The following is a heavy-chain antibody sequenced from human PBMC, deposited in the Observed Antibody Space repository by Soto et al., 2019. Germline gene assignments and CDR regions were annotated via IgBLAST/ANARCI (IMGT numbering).Heavy chain of an antibody. CDR1: GFTFSDYW. CDR3: ARDVSPGSGPYYLDDFDM. CDR2: IKKDESKK. J-gene: IGHJ3*02. V-gene: IGHV3-7*05. Sequence: EVQLVESGGGLVQPGESLRLSCAASGFTFSDYWMTWVRQAPGKGLEWVANIKKDESKKSYLDSVRGRFTISRDNARNSLYLQMDSLRAEDTALYYCARDVSPGSGPYYLDDFDMWAQGTMVTVSS. D-gene: IGHD3-22*01.